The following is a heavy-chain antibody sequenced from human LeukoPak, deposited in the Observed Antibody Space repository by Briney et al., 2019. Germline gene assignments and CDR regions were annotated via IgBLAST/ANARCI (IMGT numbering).Heavy chain of an antibody. D-gene: IGHD3-9*01. V-gene: IGHV4-39*07. CDR2: IYYRGST. CDR1: GGSISSSSYY. CDR3: ARGHILTAADAFDI. J-gene: IGHJ3*02. Sequence: PSETLSLTCTVSGGSISSSSYYWGWIRQPPGKGLEWIGNIYYRGSTYYNPSLKSRVTISIDTSKNQFSLKLSSVTAADTAVYYCARGHILTAADAFDIWGQGTMVTVSS.